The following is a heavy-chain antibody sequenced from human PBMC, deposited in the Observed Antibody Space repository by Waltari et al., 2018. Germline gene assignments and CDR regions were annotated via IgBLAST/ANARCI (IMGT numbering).Heavy chain of an antibody. CDR3: ARGTKARASGIDY. J-gene: IGHJ4*02. CDR2: INHSGST. CDR1: GGSFSGYY. Sequence: QVQLQQWGAGLLKPSETLSLTCAVYGGSFSGYYWSWIRQPPGKGLEWIGEINHSGSTNYNPSLKSRVTISVDTSKNQFSLKLSSVTAADTAVYYCARGTKARASGIDYWGQGTLVTVSS. D-gene: IGHD3-10*01. V-gene: IGHV4-34*01.